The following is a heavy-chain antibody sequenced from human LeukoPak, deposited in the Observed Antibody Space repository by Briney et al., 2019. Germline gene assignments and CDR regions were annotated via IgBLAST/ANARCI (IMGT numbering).Heavy chain of an antibody. CDR1: GFTVSSNY. D-gene: IGHD3-10*01. Sequence: GGSLRLSCAASGFTVSSNYMSWVRQAPGKGLEWVSVIYSGGSTYYADSVKGRFTISRDNSKNTLYLQMNSLRAEDTAVYYCARDPDYGSGSFDYLGQGTLVTVSS. CDR3: ARDPDYGSGSFDY. V-gene: IGHV3-66*01. CDR2: IYSGGST. J-gene: IGHJ4*02.